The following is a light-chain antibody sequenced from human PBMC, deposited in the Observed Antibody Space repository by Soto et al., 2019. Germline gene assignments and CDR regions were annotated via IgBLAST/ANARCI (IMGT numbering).Light chain of an antibody. J-gene: IGKJ2*01. CDR2: AAS. Sequence: DIQMTQSPSSLSASVGDRVTITCQASQDISNSLDWYQQKPGKAPRLLIYAASTLETGVPSRFSGSGYGKDFTFTISSLQPEDIAKYYCQQFDPRPMYTFGQGTKLEIK. CDR1: QDISNS. CDR3: QQFDPRPMYT. V-gene: IGKV1-33*01.